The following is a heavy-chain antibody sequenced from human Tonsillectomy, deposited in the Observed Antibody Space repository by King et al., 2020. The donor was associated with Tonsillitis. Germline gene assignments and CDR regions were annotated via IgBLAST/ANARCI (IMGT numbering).Heavy chain of an antibody. CDR1: GGSISSSDQY. V-gene: IGHV4-39*01. CDR2: MYYSGTI. D-gene: IGHD1-26*01. J-gene: IGHJ4*02. Sequence: LQLQESGPGVVKPSETLSLTCTVSGGSISSSDQYWAWVRQPPGKGLEWIGYMYYSGTIFYNPSLTSRITISGGTSENRFSLKLSSVTAADTAVYFCARSVSGSFDYWGQGALVTVSS. CDR3: ARSVSGSFDY.